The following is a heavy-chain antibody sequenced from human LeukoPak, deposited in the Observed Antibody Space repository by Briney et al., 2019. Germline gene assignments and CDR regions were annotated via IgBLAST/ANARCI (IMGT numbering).Heavy chain of an antibody. D-gene: IGHD1-1*01. J-gene: IGHJ4*02. Sequence: GGSLRLSCAASGFPFSSYWMAWVRQAPGKGLEWVATITLDGSDSYYVDSVKGRFTVSRDNAKNSLYLQMNSLRAEDTAVFYCTTENWYVFENWGQGSLVTVSS. V-gene: IGHV3-7*04. CDR1: GFPFSSYW. CDR3: TTENWYVFEN. CDR2: ITLDGSDS.